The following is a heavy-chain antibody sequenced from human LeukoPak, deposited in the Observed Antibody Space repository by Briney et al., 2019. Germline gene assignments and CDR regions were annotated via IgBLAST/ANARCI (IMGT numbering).Heavy chain of an antibody. D-gene: IGHD6-19*01. CDR3: AKAGSSGWPPGDY. CDR2: VSGSGSTT. J-gene: IGHJ4*02. V-gene: IGHV3-23*01. CDR1: GFTFSTYG. Sequence: PGGSLRLSCAASGFTFSTYGMNWVRQAPGKGLEWVSAVSGSGSTTYYARSVKGRFTVSRDNSKNTLYLQMNSLRVDDTAVYYCAKAGSSGWPPGDYWGQGTLVTVSS.